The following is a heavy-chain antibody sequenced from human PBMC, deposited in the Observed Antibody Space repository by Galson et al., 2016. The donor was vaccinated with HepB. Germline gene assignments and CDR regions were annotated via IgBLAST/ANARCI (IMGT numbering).Heavy chain of an antibody. V-gene: IGHV1-46*01. D-gene: IGHD5-24*01. CDR1: GDTLTSYY. J-gene: IGHJ5*02. CDR2: INPSGDRT. Sequence: SVKVSCKASGDTLTSYYIHWVRQAPGQGLEWMGIINPSGDRTNYAQKFQGRITMTRDTSTSTVYMELSSLRSEDTAVYYCARVLQPVEWFDPWGQGTLVTVSS. CDR3: ARVLQPVEWFDP.